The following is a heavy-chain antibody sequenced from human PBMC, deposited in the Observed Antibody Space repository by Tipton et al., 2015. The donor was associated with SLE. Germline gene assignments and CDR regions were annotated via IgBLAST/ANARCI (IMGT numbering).Heavy chain of an antibody. CDR1: GYSISSGYY. V-gene: IGHV4-38-2*02. Sequence: PSLTCTVSGYSISSGYYWGWIRQPPGKGLEWIGSIYHSGSTYYNPSLKSRVTISVDTSKNQFSLKLSSVTAADTAVYYCARGGGSGTNGGAFDIWGQGTMVTVSS. D-gene: IGHD3-10*01. CDR2: IYHSGST. J-gene: IGHJ3*02. CDR3: ARGGGSGTNGGAFDI.